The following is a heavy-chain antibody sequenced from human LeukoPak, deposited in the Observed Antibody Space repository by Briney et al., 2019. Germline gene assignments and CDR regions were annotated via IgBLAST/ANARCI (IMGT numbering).Heavy chain of an antibody. D-gene: IGHD3-22*01. CDR3: TTVLDYYDSSGYSYYYYYYMDV. V-gene: IGHV1-69*13. Sequence: GASVKVSCKASGGTFSSYAISWVRQAPGQGLEWMGGIIPIFGTANYAQKFQGRVTITADESTSTAYMELSSLRSEDTAVYYWTTVLDYYDSSGYSYYYYYYMDVWGKGTTVTVSS. J-gene: IGHJ6*03. CDR1: GGTFSSYA. CDR2: IIPIFGTA.